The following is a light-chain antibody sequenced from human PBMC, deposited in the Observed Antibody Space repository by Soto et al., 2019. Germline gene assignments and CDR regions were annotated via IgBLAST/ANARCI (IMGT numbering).Light chain of an antibody. Sequence: QSALTQPRSVSGSPGQSVTISCTGTSSDVGDYNYVSWYQQYPGKAPKLVIYDVSKRPSGVADRFSGSKSGNTASLTISGLQAEDEADYYCCSFAGSYTLGVFGGGTKLTVL. CDR3: CSFAGSYTLGV. CDR2: DVS. J-gene: IGLJ3*02. CDR1: SSDVGDYNY. V-gene: IGLV2-11*01.